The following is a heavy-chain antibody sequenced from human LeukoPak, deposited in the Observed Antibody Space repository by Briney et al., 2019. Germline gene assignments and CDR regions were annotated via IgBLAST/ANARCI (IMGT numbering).Heavy chain of an antibody. Sequence: SETLSLTCAVYGGSFSGYYWSWIRQPPGKGLEWIGYIYYSGSTNYNPSPKSRVTISVDTSKNQFSLKLSSVTAADTAVYYCARHVRRYYFDYWGQGTLVTVSS. V-gene: IGHV4-59*08. J-gene: IGHJ4*02. CDR2: IYYSGST. CDR3: ARHVRRYYFDY. CDR1: GGSFSGYY.